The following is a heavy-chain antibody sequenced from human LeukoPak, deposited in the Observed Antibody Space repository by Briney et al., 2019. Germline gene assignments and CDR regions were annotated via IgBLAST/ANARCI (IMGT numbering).Heavy chain of an antibody. CDR3: ARDSSSWYGAFDI. V-gene: IGHV4-39*07. D-gene: IGHD6-13*01. CDR2: IYYSGST. J-gene: IGHJ3*02. Sequence: SETLSLTCTVSGGSISSSSYYWGWIRQPPGKGLEWIGSIYYSGSTYYNPSLKSRATTSVDTSKNQFSLKLSSVTAADTAVYYCARDSSSWYGAFDIWGQGTMVTVSS. CDR1: GGSISSSSYY.